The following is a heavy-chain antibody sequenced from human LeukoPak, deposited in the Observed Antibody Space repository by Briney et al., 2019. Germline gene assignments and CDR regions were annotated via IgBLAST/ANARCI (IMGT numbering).Heavy chain of an antibody. V-gene: IGHV4-59*12. CDR2: IYYSGST. D-gene: IGHD1-26*01. Sequence: PSETLSLTCAVSGGSMRNYYWSWIRQPPGKQLEWVGYIYYSGSTYYNPSLKSRVTISVDTSKNQFSLKLSSVTAADTAVYYCARDPRRSYDAFDIWGQGTMVTVSS. J-gene: IGHJ3*02. CDR3: ARDPRRSYDAFDI. CDR1: GGSMRNYY.